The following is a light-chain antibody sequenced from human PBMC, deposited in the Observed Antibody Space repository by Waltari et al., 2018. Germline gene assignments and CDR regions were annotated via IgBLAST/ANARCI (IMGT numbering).Light chain of an antibody. CDR2: KTS. V-gene: IGKV1-5*03. CDR3: LHYNSYFMWT. J-gene: IGKJ1*01. Sequence: DIQMTQSHSTLSASVGDRVTITCRASQSISIWLAWYQQKPGKAPNLLIYKTSSLESGVPSRFSGSGSGTEFTLTISSLQPDDFATYYCLHYNSYFMWTFGQGTKVEIK. CDR1: QSISIW.